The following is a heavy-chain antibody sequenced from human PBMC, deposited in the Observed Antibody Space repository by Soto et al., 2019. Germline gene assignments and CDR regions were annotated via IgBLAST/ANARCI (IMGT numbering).Heavy chain of an antibody. V-gene: IGHV3-7*01. CDR2: MKMDASEK. Sequence: GGSLRLSCAASGFTFGSYWMSWVRQAPGKGLEWLATMKMDASEKEYVDSVRGRFTISRDNSKNMLYLQMNSLRPEDTDIYYCARGNLIVGRFEPRGQGTL. J-gene: IGHJ5*02. D-gene: IGHD2-15*01. CDR1: GFTFGSYW. CDR3: ARGNLIVGRFEP.